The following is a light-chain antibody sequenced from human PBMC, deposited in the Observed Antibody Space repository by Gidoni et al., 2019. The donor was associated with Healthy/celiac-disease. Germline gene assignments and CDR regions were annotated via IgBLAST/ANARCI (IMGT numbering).Light chain of an antibody. V-gene: IGLV7-43*01. CDR2: STS. CDR1: TGAVTSGYS. J-gene: IGLJ2*01. CDR3: LLYYGGAQLI. Sequence: QTVVTQEPSLTVSPGGTVTLTCASSTGAVTSGYSPNWFQQKPGQAPRALIYSTSNKHYWTPARFSCSLLGDKAALTLSGAQPEDEAEYYCLLYYGGAQLIFGGGTKLTVL.